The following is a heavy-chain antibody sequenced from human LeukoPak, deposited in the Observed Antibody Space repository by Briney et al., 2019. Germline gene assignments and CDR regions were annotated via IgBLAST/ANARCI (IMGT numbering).Heavy chain of an antibody. CDR1: GYTLTELS. D-gene: IGHD3-10*02. Sequence: ASVKVSCKVSGYTLTELSMHWVRQAPGKGLEWMGGFDPEDGETIYAQKFQGRVTMIEDTSTDTAYMELSSLRSEDTAVYYCVNSLFGWAGVTWFHSWGQGTLVTVSS. J-gene: IGHJ5*02. CDR3: VNSLFGWAGVTWFHS. CDR2: FDPEDGET. V-gene: IGHV1-24*01.